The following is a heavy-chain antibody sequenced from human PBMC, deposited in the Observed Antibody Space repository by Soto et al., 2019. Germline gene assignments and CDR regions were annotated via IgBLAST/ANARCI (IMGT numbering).Heavy chain of an antibody. D-gene: IGHD2-2*01. CDR1: GYTFTNYY. J-gene: IGHJ5*02. Sequence: QVQLVQSGAEVKKPGASVKVSCKTSGYTFTNYYMHWVRQAPGQGLEWMGIINPSGGSTTYSQKFQGRVTMTRDTSTSTVNMELSSLRSEDTAMYYCARDGCISTRCAGGGNSFDPWGQGTLVTVSS. CDR3: ARDGCISTRCAGGGNSFDP. CDR2: INPSGGST. V-gene: IGHV1-46*01.